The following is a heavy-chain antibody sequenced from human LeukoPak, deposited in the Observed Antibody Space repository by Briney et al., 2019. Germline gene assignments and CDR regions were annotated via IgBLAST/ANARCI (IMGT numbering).Heavy chain of an antibody. V-gene: IGHV3-33*01. CDR2: IWYDGSNE. Sequence: GGSLRLSCAASGFTFSSYGMHWVRQAPGKGLEWVAVIWYDGSNEYCADSVKGRFTISRDNSKNTLYLQMNSLRAEDTAVYYCARDPAPKGSWYRVGAFDIWGQGTMVTVSS. CDR3: ARDPAPKGSWYRVGAFDI. J-gene: IGHJ3*02. CDR1: GFTFSSYG. D-gene: IGHD6-13*01.